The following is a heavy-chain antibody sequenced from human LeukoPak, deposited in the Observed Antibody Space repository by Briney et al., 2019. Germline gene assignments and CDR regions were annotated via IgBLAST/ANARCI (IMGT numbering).Heavy chain of an antibody. J-gene: IGHJ4*02. CDR3: ARVPYGGYSVDY. Sequence: RASVKVSCKASGYTFTGYYMHWVRQAPGQGLEWMGWINPNSGGTNYAQKFQGRVTMTRDTSISTVYMELSRLRSDDTAVYYCARVPYGGYSVDYWGQGTLVTVSS. CDR2: INPNSGGT. V-gene: IGHV1-2*02. CDR1: GYTFTGYY. D-gene: IGHD5-12*01.